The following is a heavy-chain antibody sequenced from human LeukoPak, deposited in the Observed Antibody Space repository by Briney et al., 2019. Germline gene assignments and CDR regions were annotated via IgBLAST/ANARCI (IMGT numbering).Heavy chain of an antibody. V-gene: IGHV3-30-3*01. Sequence: GGSLRLSCAASGFTFSSYAMHWVRQAPGKGLEWVAVISYDGSNKYYADSVKGRFTISRDNSKNTLYLQMNSLRAEDTAVYYCARVFRVRSLRFLEWPIFDYWGQGTLVTVSS. CDR3: ARVFRVRSLRFLEWPIFDY. D-gene: IGHD3-3*01. CDR2: ISYDGSNK. J-gene: IGHJ4*02. CDR1: GFTFSSYA.